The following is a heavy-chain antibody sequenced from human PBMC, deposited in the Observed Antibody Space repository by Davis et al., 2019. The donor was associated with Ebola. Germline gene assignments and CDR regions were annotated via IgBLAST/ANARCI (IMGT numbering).Heavy chain of an antibody. Sequence: GESLKISCAASGFTFNSYGMHWVRQAPGKGLEWVTVISYDGSNKYYADSVKGRFTISRDNSKNTLYLQMNSLRAEDTAVYYCAKDGLEEYYYYYGMDVWGKGTTVTVSS. D-gene: IGHD3/OR15-3a*01. J-gene: IGHJ6*04. CDR3: AKDGLEEYYYYYGMDV. V-gene: IGHV3-30*18. CDR2: ISYDGSNK. CDR1: GFTFNSYG.